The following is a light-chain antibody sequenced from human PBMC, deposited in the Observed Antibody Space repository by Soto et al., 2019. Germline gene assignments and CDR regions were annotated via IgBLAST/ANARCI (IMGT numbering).Light chain of an antibody. CDR2: DAS. CDR3: QQYNRFSPRT. V-gene: IGKV1-5*01. J-gene: IGKJ1*01. Sequence: DIQMTQSPSTLSASIGDRVTITCRASESISVWVAWYQQKPGKAPKFLIYDASTLQSGIPSRFSGSGSGTKFTLTISNLQPDDFATYYCQQYNRFSPRTFGQGTKVEIK. CDR1: ESISVW.